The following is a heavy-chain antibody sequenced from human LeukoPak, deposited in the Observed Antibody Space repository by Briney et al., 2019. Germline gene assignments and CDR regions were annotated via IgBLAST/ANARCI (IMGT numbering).Heavy chain of an antibody. V-gene: IGHV3-21*01. CDR1: GFTFSDYS. CDR3: AREYFYSGGDCFVDQ. J-gene: IGHJ5*02. Sequence: GGSLRLSCAASGFTFSDYSMNWVRQTPGKGLEWVSSISGGSRNIYYADSVKGRFTISRDNAKNSLYLQMNSLRAEDTAVYYCAREYFYSGGDCFVDQWGQGTLVTVSS. D-gene: IGHD2-21*02. CDR2: ISGGSRNI.